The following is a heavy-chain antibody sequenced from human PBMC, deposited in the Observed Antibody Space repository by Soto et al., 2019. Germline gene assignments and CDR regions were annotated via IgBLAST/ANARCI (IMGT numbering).Heavy chain of an antibody. D-gene: IGHD1-26*01. Sequence: GGSLRLSCTPSGFTVSSNYMSWVRQAPGKGLEWVSVIYSGGSTYYADSVKGRFTISRDNSKNTLYLQMNSLRAEDTAVYYSARDLAGSYYPPPDHCMDVWGQGTTVTVSS. V-gene: IGHV3-53*01. CDR1: GFTVSSNY. CDR3: ARDLAGSYYPPPDHCMDV. J-gene: IGHJ6*02. CDR2: IYSGGST.